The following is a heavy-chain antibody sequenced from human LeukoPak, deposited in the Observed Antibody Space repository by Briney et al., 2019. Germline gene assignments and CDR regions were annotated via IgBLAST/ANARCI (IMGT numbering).Heavy chain of an antibody. Sequence: PSQTLSLTCTVSGGSIGSGSYYWSWIRQPAGKGLEWIGRIYTSGSTNYNPSLKSRVTISVDTSKNQFSLKLSSVTAADTAVYYCARSDSGSYYSHYYYYMDVWGKGTTVTVSS. D-gene: IGHD1-26*01. CDR3: ARSDSGSYYSHYYYYMDV. V-gene: IGHV4-61*02. CDR2: IYTSGST. CDR1: GGSIGSGSYY. J-gene: IGHJ6*03.